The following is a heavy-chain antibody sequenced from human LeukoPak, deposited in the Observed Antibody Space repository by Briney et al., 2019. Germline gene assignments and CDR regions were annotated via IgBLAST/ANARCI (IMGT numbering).Heavy chain of an antibody. J-gene: IGHJ6*02. CDR3: ARDKMRYCSSTSCYFLTIYGMDV. D-gene: IGHD2-2*01. Sequence: ASVKVSCKASGYTFTSYGISWVRQAPGQGLEWMGWISAYNGNTNYAQKLQGRVTMTTDTSTSTAYTELRSLRSDDTALYYCARDKMRYCSSTSCYFLTIYGMDVWGQGTTVTVSS. V-gene: IGHV1-18*01. CDR2: ISAYNGNT. CDR1: GYTFTSYG.